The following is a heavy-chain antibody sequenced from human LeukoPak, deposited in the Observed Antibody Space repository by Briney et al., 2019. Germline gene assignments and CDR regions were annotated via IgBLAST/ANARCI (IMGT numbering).Heavy chain of an antibody. CDR1: GFNFGNFG. CDR2: IKQDGSEK. V-gene: IGHV3-7*01. D-gene: IGHD6-19*01. J-gene: IGHJ2*01. Sequence: GGSLRLSCKASGFNFGNFGMHWVRQAPGKGLEWVANIKQDGSEKYYVDSVKGRFTISRDNAKNSLYLQMNSLRAEDTAVYYCARAGGWYGSYWYFDLWGRGTLVTVSS. CDR3: ARAGGWYGSYWYFDL.